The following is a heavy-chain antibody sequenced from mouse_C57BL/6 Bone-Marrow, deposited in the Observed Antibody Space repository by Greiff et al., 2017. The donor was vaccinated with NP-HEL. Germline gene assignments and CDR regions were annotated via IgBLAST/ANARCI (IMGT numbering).Heavy chain of an antibody. Sequence: DVMLVESGGDLVKPGGSLKLSCAASGFTFSSYGMSWVRQTPDKRLEWVATISSGGSYTYYPDSVKGRFTISRDNAKNTLYLQMSSLKSEDTAMYYCARPITTKFAYWGQGTLVTVSA. CDR2: ISSGGSYT. D-gene: IGHD1-1*01. CDR1: GFTFSSYG. J-gene: IGHJ3*01. CDR3: ARPITTKFAY. V-gene: IGHV5-6*02.